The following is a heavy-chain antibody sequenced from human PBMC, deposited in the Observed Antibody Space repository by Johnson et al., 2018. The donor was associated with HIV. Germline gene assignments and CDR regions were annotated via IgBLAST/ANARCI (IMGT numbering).Heavy chain of an antibody. V-gene: IGHV3-53*01. Sequence: SLLLSFSSSGFIFSDYYMSWIRQAPGRGLEWVSVIYSGGTTYYADSVNGRFTISRDNSKNTLYLQMNSLRDEDTAVYYCAKDRMYDYGDYGGAFDIWGQGTMVTGSS. CDR1: GFIFSDYY. CDR3: AKDRMYDYGDYGGAFDI. CDR2: IYSGGTT. D-gene: IGHD4-17*01. J-gene: IGHJ3*02.